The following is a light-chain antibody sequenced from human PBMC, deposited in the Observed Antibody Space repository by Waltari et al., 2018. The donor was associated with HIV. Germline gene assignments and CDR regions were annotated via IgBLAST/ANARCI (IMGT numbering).Light chain of an antibody. Sequence: EIVMTQSPATLSVSPGDGGTLSCRASENIKTTLAWYQLKPGQAPRRLISGASTRATGIPDRFSGSGSGTDFTLNIGTLQSEDFAVYYCQQYNKWPRTFGRGTKVEI. CDR1: ENIKTT. V-gene: IGKV3-15*01. CDR3: QQYNKWPRT. CDR2: GAS. J-gene: IGKJ4*02.